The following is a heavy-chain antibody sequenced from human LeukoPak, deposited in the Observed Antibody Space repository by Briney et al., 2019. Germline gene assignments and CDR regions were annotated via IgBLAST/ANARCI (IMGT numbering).Heavy chain of an antibody. Sequence: GGSLRLSCAASGFTFSNYAMSWVRQAPGKGLEWVSTISDSGGSTYYADSVKGRFTISRDNSKNTLFLQMSSLRVEDTAVYYCVNQKEHLGYNILDVWGQGTTVTVSS. V-gene: IGHV3-23*01. CDR3: VNQKEHLGYNILDV. CDR2: ISDSGGST. J-gene: IGHJ6*02. CDR1: GFTFSNYA. D-gene: IGHD5-24*01.